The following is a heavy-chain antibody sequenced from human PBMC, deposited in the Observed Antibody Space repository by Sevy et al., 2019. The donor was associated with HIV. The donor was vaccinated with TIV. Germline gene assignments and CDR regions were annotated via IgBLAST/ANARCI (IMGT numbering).Heavy chain of an antibody. D-gene: IGHD4-17*01. CDR2: ISNSGTNI. V-gene: IGHV3-48*03. J-gene: IGHJ4*02. CDR1: GFRFSSYE. CDR3: ARDLPPSATTLAHFDY. Sequence: GESLKISCAASGFRFSSYEMNWVRQAPGKGLEWVASISNSGTNIYYSDSVRGRFTISRDTAKNSLYLQMNSLRAEDTAVYYCARDLPPSATTLAHFDYWGQGTLVTVSS.